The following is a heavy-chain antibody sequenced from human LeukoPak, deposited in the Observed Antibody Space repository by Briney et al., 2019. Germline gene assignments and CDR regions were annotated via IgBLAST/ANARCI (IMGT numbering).Heavy chain of an antibody. V-gene: IGHV3-23*01. CDR3: AKIAGQGGLAGATPIL. J-gene: IGHJ4*02. D-gene: IGHD1-26*01. CDR1: GFTFSSCA. Sequence: GGSLRLSCAASGFTFSSCAMSWVRQAPGKGLEWASAISGSGGSTYYADSVKGRFTISRDNSKNTLYLQMNSLRAEDTAVYYCAKIAGQGGLAGATPILWGQGTLVTVSS. CDR2: ISGSGGST.